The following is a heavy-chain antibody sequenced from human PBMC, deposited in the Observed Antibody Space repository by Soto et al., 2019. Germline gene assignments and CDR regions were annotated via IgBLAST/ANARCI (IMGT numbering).Heavy chain of an antibody. V-gene: IGHV4-59*12. J-gene: IGHJ4*02. Sequence: PSETLSLTCSVSGDSMNSEYWTWIRQTPGKGLEWIGYIFPTGTTNYNPSLKSRVIISVDTSKNQFSLKLSSVTAADTAVYYCARDRYRYHVHWGQGTLVTVSS. CDR3: ARDRYRYHVH. CDR1: GDSMNSEY. CDR2: IFPTGTT. D-gene: IGHD1-20*01.